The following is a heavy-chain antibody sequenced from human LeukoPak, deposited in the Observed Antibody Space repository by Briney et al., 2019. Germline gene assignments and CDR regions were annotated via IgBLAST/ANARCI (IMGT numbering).Heavy chain of an antibody. CDR1: GGSISTGSFY. CDR3: ARHVDY. Sequence: SETLSLTCTVSGGSISTGSFYWGWIRQPPGKGLEWIASLSYSGSTFHNPSLKGRVTISLDSSKNRFSLKLSSVTAADTAVYYCARHVDYWGQGTLVTVSS. CDR2: LSYSGST. V-gene: IGHV4-39*01. J-gene: IGHJ4*02.